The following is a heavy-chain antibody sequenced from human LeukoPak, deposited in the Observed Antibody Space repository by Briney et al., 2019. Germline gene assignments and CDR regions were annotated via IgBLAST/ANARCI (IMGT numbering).Heavy chain of an antibody. CDR1: GFTFSSYG. J-gene: IGHJ4*02. V-gene: IGHV3-74*01. D-gene: IGHD5-24*01. CDR3: TRDAWMASTPLDY. Sequence: GGSLRLSCAASGFTFSSYGMHWVRQAPGKGLVWVSRINADGSSTNCADSVKGRFTISRDNAKNTLYLQMNSLRAEDTAVYFCTRDAWMASTPLDYWGQGTLVTVPS. CDR2: INADGSST.